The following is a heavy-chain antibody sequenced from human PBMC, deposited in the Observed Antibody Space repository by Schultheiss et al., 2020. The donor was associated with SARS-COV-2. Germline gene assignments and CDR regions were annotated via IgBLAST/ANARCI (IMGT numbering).Heavy chain of an antibody. J-gene: IGHJ5*02. CDR2: IHSNGRT. CDR1: GGSIVDYY. Sequence: SETLSLTCTVFGGSIVDYYWSWIRQSPGKGLEWIAYIHSNGRTNYSPSLKSRITISVDTSKNQFSLKVNSVTAADAAVYYCARGGRTTVTTPGSWFDPWGQGTLVTVSS. V-gene: IGHV4-59*08. CDR3: ARGGRTTVTTPGSWFDP. D-gene: IGHD4-11*01.